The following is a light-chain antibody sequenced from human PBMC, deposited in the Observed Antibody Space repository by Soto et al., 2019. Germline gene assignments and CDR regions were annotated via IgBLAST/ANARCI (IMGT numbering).Light chain of an antibody. CDR1: QSIGTF. J-gene: IGKJ5*01. Sequence: VLPQSPATLSLSPGERATLSCRASQSIGTFLAWYQQKPGQVPRLLIYDTSNRATGIPARFSGSGSGTDFFLSISSLAPEDFAVYYCQQYKNWPPITFGQGTRLEI. V-gene: IGKV3-11*01. CDR3: QQYKNWPPIT. CDR2: DTS.